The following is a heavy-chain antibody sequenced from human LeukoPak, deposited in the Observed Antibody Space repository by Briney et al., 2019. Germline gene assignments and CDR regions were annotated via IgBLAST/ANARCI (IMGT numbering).Heavy chain of an antibody. J-gene: IGHJ3*02. CDR1: GFIFTSYS. D-gene: IGHD1-26*01. CDR2: ISSSSSTI. V-gene: IGHV3-48*01. Sequence: GGSLRLSCAASGFIFTSYSMNWVRQAPGKGLEWISYISSSSSTIYYADSVRGRFTISRDNAKNSLYLQMNSLRAEDTAVYYCARDPGVGATTLGAFDIWGQGTMVTVSS. CDR3: ARDPGVGATTLGAFDI.